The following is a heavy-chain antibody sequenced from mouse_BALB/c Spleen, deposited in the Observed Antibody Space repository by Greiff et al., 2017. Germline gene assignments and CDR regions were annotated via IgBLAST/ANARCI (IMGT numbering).Heavy chain of an antibody. CDR3: ARGGYGYDWYFDV. D-gene: IGHD2-2*01. CDR1: GFTFSSYA. J-gene: IGHJ1*01. V-gene: IGHV5-6-5*01. CDR2: ISSGGST. Sequence: EVKLMESGGGLVKPGGSLKLSCAASGFTFSSYAMSWVRQTPEKRLEWVASISSGGSTYYPDIVKGRFTISRDNARNILYLQMSSLRSEDTAMYYCARGGYGYDWYFDVWGAGTTVTVSS.